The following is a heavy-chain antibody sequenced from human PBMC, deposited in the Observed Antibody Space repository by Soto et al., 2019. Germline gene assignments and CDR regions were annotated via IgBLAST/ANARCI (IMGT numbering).Heavy chain of an antibody. CDR3: ARMESFGSLHCFHP. CDR2: MNPGSGDT. V-gene: IGHV1-8*02. CDR1: GYTFTNND. D-gene: IGHD5-18*01. Sequence: ASVKVTCKASGYTFTNNDVSWVRQATGQGLEWMGWMNPGSGDTGYAQKFQGRVTMTRDISIATAYMELNSLTSEDTAIYYCARMESFGSLHCFHPCLQGSPVTLS. J-gene: IGHJ5*02.